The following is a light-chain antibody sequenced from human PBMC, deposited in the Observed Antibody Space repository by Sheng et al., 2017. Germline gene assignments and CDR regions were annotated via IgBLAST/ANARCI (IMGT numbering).Light chain of an antibody. Sequence: EIVLTQSPGTLSLSPGERATLSCRASQSVSSSYLAWYQQKPGQAPRLLIYGASSRATGIPDRFSGSGSGTDFTLTISRLEPEDFAVYYCQQYGSSRTFGQGPTVEIK. CDR3: QQYGSSRT. CDR2: GAS. V-gene: IGKV3-20*01. J-gene: IGKJ1*01. CDR1: QSVSSSY.